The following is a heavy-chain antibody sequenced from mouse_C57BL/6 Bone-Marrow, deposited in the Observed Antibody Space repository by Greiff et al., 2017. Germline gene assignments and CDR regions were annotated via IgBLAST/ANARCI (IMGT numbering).Heavy chain of an antibody. CDR1: GFNIKDYY. CDR3: TSYDYDGFAY. V-gene: IGHV14-1*01. Sequence: VQLQQSGAELVRPGASVKLSCTASGFNIKDYYMHWVKQRPEQGLEWIGRIDPEDGDTEYAPKFQGKATMTADTSSNTAYLQLSSLTSEDAAVYYCTSYDYDGFAYWGQGTLVTVSA. J-gene: IGHJ3*01. D-gene: IGHD2-4*01. CDR2: IDPEDGDT.